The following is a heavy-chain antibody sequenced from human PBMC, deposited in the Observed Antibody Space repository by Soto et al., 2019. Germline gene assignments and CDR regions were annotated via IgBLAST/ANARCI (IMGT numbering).Heavy chain of an antibody. CDR3: VGDYGGLEGFDI. J-gene: IGHJ3*02. V-gene: IGHV3-23*01. CDR1: GITFTKYA. CDR2: ISGSGGGT. D-gene: IGHD3-10*01. Sequence: EVQLLESGGGLVQPGGSLRLSCAASGITFTKYAMAWVRQAPERGLEWVSGISGSGGGTYYADSVKGRFTISRDNSKNKMFMQMNSLRAEDTAKYYCVGDYGGLEGFDIWGQGTMVTVSS.